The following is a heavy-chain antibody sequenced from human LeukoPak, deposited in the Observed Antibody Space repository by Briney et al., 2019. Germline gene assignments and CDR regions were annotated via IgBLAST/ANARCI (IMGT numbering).Heavy chain of an antibody. CDR2: IYYSGST. D-gene: IGHD3-22*01. CDR1: GGSISSYY. CDR3: ARDSYYYDNAFDI. Sequence: SETLSLTCTVSGGSISSYYWSWIRQPPGKGLEWIGYIYYSGSTNYNPSLKSRVTISVDTPKNQFSLKLSSVTAADTAVYYCARDSYYYDNAFDIWGQGTMVTVSS. V-gene: IGHV4-59*01. J-gene: IGHJ3*02.